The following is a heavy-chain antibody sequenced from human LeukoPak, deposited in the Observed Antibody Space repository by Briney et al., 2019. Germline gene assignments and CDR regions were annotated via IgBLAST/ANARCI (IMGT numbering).Heavy chain of an antibody. CDR3: ARGPLTMTRGFDP. CDR1: GGSISSGGYS. CDR2: IYTSGST. D-gene: IGHD4-17*01. J-gene: IGHJ5*02. V-gene: IGHV4-61*02. Sequence: SETLSLTCAVSGGSISSGGYSWNWIRQPAGKGLEWIGRIYTSGSTNYNPSLKSRVTMSVDTSKNQFSLKLSSVTAADTAVYYCARGPLTMTRGFDPWGQGTLVTVSS.